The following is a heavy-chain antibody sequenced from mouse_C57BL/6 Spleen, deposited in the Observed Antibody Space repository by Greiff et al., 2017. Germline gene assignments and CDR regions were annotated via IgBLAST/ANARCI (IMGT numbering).Heavy chain of an antibody. CDR1: GFSLTSYA. Sequence: VKVVESGPGLVAPSQSLSITCTVSGFSLTSYAISWVRQPPGKGLEWLGVIWTGGGTNYNSALKSRLSISKDNSKSQVFLKMTSLQTDDTARYYCARRSWDRDYYAMDYWGQGTSVTVSS. J-gene: IGHJ4*01. CDR2: IWTGGGT. V-gene: IGHV2-9-1*01. D-gene: IGHD3-3*01. CDR3: ARRSWDRDYYAMDY.